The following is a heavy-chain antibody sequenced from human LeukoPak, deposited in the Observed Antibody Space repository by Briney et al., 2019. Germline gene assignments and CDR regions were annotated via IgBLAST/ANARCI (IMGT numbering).Heavy chain of an antibody. CDR2: IFHSGTT. V-gene: IGHV4-39*07. CDR1: GGSISDGYYY. J-gene: IGHJ4*02. CDR3: ARNLGHCDGSSCFPFNF. D-gene: IGHD2-15*01. Sequence: PSETLSLTCTVSGGSISDGYYYWGWVRQPPGRGLEWIGNIFHSGTTYYNPSLRSRVTISVDTSKNQFSLKLSSVTAADTAVYYCARNLGHCDGSSCFPFNFWGQGTLVTVSS.